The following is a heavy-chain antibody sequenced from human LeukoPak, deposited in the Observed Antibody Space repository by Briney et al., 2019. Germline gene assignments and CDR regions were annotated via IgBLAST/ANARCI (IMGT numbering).Heavy chain of an antibody. CDR1: GFTFSSYA. V-gene: IGHV3-23*01. CDR3: AKDPRYCGGDCYRPHWFDP. Sequence: GGSLRLSCAASGFTFSSYAMSWVRQAPGKGLEWVSAISGSGGSTYYADSVKGRFTISRDNSKNTLYLQMNSLRAEDMAVYYCAKDPRYCGGDCYRPHWFDPWGQGTLVTVSS. D-gene: IGHD2-21*02. J-gene: IGHJ5*02. CDR2: ISGSGGST.